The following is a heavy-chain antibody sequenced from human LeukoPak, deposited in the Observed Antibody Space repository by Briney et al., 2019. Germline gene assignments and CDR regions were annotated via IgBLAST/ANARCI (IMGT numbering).Heavy chain of an antibody. Sequence: SQTLSLTCTVSGGSISSGGYYWSWLRQHPGKGLEWIGNIYYSGSTYYNPSLKSRVTISVDTSKNQFSLKLSSVTAADTAVYYCARFYDYVWGSYRSPAYDAFDIWGQGTMVTVSS. D-gene: IGHD3-16*02. V-gene: IGHV4-31*03. CDR1: GGSISSGGYY. CDR3: ARFYDYVWGSYRSPAYDAFDI. CDR2: IYYSGST. J-gene: IGHJ3*02.